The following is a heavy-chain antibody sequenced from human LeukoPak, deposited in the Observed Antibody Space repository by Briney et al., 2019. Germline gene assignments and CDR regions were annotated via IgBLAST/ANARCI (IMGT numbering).Heavy chain of an antibody. D-gene: IGHD5-24*01. CDR2: LYPGDSDT. CDR3: ARPRRGYNCDAFDI. CDR1: GYSFTSYC. J-gene: IGHJ3*02. Sequence: GESLKISCKGSGYSFTSYCIGWVGQMPGKGLEWMGFLYPGDSDTRYSPSFQGQVTISSDKSISTAYLQWSSLKASDTAMYYCARPRRGYNCDAFDIWGQGKMVTVSS. V-gene: IGHV5-51*01.